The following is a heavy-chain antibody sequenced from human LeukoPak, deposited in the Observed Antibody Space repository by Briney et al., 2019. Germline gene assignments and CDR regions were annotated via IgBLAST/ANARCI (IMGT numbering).Heavy chain of an antibody. V-gene: IGHV3-74*01. D-gene: IGHD3-10*01. CDR3: AKVAKYYYGSETYYFFEH. J-gene: IGHJ4*02. CDR2: INGDGNTP. CDR1: GFTFSNYW. Sequence: GGSLRLSCAASGFTFSNYWMHWVRQGPGKGLEWVSHINGDGNTPSYADFVKGRFTISRDNAKNSLYLQMNSLRAEDTAVYYCAKVAKYYYGSETYYFFEHWGQGTPVTASS.